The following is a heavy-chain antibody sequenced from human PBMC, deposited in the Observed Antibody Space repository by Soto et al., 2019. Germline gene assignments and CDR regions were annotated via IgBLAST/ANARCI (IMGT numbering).Heavy chain of an antibody. J-gene: IGHJ4*02. D-gene: IGHD3-16*01. CDR1: GFTFSDHY. Sequence: EVQLVESGGGLVQPGGSLRLSCAASGFTFSDHYMDWVRQAPGKGLEWVGRSKNKADSYTTEYAASVKGRFTISRDGSKNSLYLQMNSLKTEDTAVYYCTVSGLGNDFGAVWGQGILVTVSS. V-gene: IGHV3-72*01. CDR3: TVSGLGNDFGAV. CDR2: SKNKADSYTT.